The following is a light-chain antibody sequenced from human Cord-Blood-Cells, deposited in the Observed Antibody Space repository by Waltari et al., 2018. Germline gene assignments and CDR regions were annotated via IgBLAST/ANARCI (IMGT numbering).Light chain of an antibody. V-gene: IGLV2-23*02. Sequence: QSALTQPASVSGSPGPSITISCTGTSSDVGSYNLFPWYQPHPGKAPKPMIYEVCKRPSGVSNRFSGSKSGNTASLTISGLQAEDEADYYCCSYAGSSTLVFGGGTKLTVL. CDR2: EVC. J-gene: IGLJ3*02. CDR3: CSYAGSSTLV. CDR1: SSDVGSYNL.